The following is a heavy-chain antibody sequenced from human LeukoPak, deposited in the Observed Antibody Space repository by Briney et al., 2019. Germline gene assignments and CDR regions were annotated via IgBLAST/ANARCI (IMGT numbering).Heavy chain of an antibody. J-gene: IGHJ6*02. Sequence: GGSLRLSCAASGFTFSSYSMNWVRQAPGKGLVWVARINSDGSSTNYADSVKGRFTISRDNAKNTLSLQMNSLRAEDTAVYYCARAQYYDSTTAGGMDVWGQGTTVTVSS. D-gene: IGHD3-22*01. CDR2: INSDGSST. CDR1: GFTFSSYS. V-gene: IGHV3-74*01. CDR3: ARAQYYDSTTAGGMDV.